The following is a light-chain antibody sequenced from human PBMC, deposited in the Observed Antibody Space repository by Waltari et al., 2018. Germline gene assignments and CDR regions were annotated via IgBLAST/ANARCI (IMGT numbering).Light chain of an antibody. V-gene: IGLV2-8*01. J-gene: IGLJ2*01. CDR3: SSDAGSNFVV. CDR2: EVS. Sequence: QSALAQPPSASGSPGQSVTISCTGTSSDVGGYNYVSRYQQHPGKAPKLMIYEVSKRASGVPDRFSGSKSGITACLTVSGLQAEDEAAYYCSSDAGSNFVVFGGGTKVTVL. CDR1: SSDVGGYNY.